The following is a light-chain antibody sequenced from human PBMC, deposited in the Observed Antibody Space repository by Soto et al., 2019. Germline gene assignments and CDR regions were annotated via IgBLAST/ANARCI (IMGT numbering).Light chain of an antibody. CDR3: CSYAGSSPV. CDR1: SSDVGSYNL. CDR2: EVS. Sequence: QSALTQPASVSGSLGQSITISCTGTSSDVGSYNLVSWYQQHPGKAPKLMIYEVSKRPSGVSNRFSGSKSGNTASLTISGLQAEDEADYYCCSYAGSSPVFGGGTKLTVL. J-gene: IGLJ2*01. V-gene: IGLV2-23*02.